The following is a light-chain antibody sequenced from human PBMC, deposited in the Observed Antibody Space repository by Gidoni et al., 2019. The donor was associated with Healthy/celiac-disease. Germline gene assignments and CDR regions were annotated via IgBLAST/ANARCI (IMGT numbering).Light chain of an antibody. J-gene: IGKJ1*01. CDR3: QQYSTYPVT. V-gene: IGKV1-5*01. CDR2: DAS. CDR1: QSISSW. Sequence: DIQMTQSPSTLSASLGDRVTITCRASQSISSWLAWYQQKPGKAPNLLIYDASSLESGVPSRFSGSGSGTEFTLTISSLQPDDFATYYCQQYSTYPVTFGHGTKVEIK.